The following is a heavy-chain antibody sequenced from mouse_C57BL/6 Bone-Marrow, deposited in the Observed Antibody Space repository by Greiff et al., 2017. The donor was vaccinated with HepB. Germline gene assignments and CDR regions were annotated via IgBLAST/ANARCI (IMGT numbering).Heavy chain of an antibody. CDR2: IDPENGDT. V-gene: IGHV14-4*01. CDR1: GFNIKDDY. J-gene: IGHJ2*01. D-gene: IGHD1-1*01. CDR3: TTGFYITPVDY. Sequence: VQLKESGAELVRPGASVKLSCTASGFNIKDDYMHWVKQRPEQGLEWIGWIDPENGDTEYASKFQGKATITADTSSNTAYLQLSSLTSEDTAVYYCTTGFYITPVDYWGQGTTLTVSS.